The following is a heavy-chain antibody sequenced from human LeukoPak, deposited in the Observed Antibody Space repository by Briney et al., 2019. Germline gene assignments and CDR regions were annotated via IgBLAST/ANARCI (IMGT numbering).Heavy chain of an antibody. V-gene: IGHV3-53*01. Sequence: GGSLRLSCTVAGFTVSSTYMTWVRQAPQKGLGWVSIIYRGGNTYYADSVSGRFTISRDNSKNTVYLQMNSLTADDTAVYYCARSHILGYWYFDLWGRGTLVTVSS. J-gene: IGHJ2*01. CDR2: IYRGGNT. D-gene: IGHD1-26*01. CDR3: ARSHILGYWYFDL. CDR1: GFTVSSTY.